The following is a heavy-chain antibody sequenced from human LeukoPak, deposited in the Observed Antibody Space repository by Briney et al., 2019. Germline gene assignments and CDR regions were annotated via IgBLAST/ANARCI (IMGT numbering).Heavy chain of an antibody. CDR3: AKRGGYYGSGSPFYFDY. Sequence: PGGSLRLSCAASGFTFSSYAMSWVRQAPGKGLEWVSAISGSGGSTYYADSVKGRFTISRDNSKNTLYLQMNSLRAEDTAVYYCAKRGGYYGSGSPFYFDYWGQGTLVTVSS. CDR2: ISGSGGST. J-gene: IGHJ4*02. D-gene: IGHD3-10*01. CDR1: GFTFSSYA. V-gene: IGHV3-23*01.